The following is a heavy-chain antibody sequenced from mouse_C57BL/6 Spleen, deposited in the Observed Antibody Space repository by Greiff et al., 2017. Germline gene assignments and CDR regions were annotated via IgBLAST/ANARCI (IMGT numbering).Heavy chain of an antibody. Sequence: QVQLQQPGTELVKPGASVKLSCKASGYTFTSYWMHWVKQRPGQGLEWIGNINPSNGGTNYNEKFKSKATLTEDKSSSTAYMQLSSLTSEDSAVYYCASTVVEGYAMDYWGQGTSVTVSS. CDR2: INPSNGGT. V-gene: IGHV1-53*01. CDR3: ASTVVEGYAMDY. D-gene: IGHD1-1*01. CDR1: GYTFTSYW. J-gene: IGHJ4*01.